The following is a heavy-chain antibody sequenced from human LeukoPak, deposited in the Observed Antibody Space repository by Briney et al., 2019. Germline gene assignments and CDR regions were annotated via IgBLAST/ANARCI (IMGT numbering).Heavy chain of an antibody. D-gene: IGHD4-17*01. Sequence: GGSLRLSCAASGLTFSSYAMSWVRQAPGKGLEWVSGISDSGGSTYYADSVKGRFTISRDNSKNTLYLQMNSLRAEDTAVFYCAAGGDYPHFDYWGQGTLVTVSS. CDR2: ISDSGGST. J-gene: IGHJ4*02. V-gene: IGHV3-23*01. CDR3: AAGGDYPHFDY. CDR1: GLTFSSYA.